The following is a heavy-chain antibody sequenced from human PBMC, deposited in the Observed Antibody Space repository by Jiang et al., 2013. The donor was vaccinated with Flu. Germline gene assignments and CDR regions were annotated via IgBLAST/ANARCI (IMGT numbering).Heavy chain of an antibody. CDR3: ARQGYSSSWYNWFDP. D-gene: IGHD6-13*01. CDR1: GGSISSYY. J-gene: IGHJ5*02. V-gene: IGHV4-59*08. Sequence: VKPSETLSLTCTVSGGSISSYYWSWIRQPPGKGLEWIGYIYYSGSTNYNPSLKSRVTISVDTSKNQFSLKLSSVTAADTAVYYCARQGYSSSWYNWFDPWGQGTLVTVSS. CDR2: IYYSGST.